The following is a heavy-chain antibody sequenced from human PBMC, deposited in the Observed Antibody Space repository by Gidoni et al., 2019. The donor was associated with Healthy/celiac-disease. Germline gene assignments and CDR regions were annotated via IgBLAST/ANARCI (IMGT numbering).Heavy chain of an antibody. CDR1: GLPFSSYS. D-gene: IGHD5-18*01. Sequence: EVQLVESGGGLVQPGGSLRLSCAAPGLPFSSYSMNGVRQAPGKGLEWFSYMSSSISTIYYADSLKGLFTISRDNAKNSLYLQMNSLRAEDTAVYYCAREPLGYSYGHDYWGQGTLVTVSS. CDR3: AREPLGYSYGHDY. J-gene: IGHJ4*02. V-gene: IGHV3-48*01. CDR2: MSSSISTI.